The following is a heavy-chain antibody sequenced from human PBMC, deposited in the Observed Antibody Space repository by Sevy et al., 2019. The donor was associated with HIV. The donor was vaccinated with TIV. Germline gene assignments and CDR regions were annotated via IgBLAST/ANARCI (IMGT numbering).Heavy chain of an antibody. CDR1: GFTFDDYA. CDR3: VKDIIREAGAFDI. Sequence: SLRLSCAASGFTFDDYAMHWVRQAPGKGLEWVSGITWNSGIIGYADSVQGRFTIFRDSAKNSLYLQLNSLRAEDTALYYCVKDIIREAGAFDIWGQGTMVTVSS. CDR2: ITWNSGII. V-gene: IGHV3-9*01. J-gene: IGHJ3*02. D-gene: IGHD6-19*01.